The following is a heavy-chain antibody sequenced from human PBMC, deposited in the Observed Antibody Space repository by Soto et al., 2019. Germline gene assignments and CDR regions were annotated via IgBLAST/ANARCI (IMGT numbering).Heavy chain of an antibody. CDR3: ARVLLWFGELLYRVDAFYI. V-gene: IGHV4-31*03. CDR1: GCSISSGGYY. J-gene: IGHJ3*02. D-gene: IGHD3-10*01. CDR2: IYYSGST. Sequence: QVQLQESSPGLVKPSQTMSLTCTVSGCSISSGGYYWRWIRHHPGKGLEWIGYIYYSGSTYYNPSLMSRVTISVATSKNQFSLKLSSVTAADTAVYYCARVLLWFGELLYRVDAFYIWGQRTMVTVSS.